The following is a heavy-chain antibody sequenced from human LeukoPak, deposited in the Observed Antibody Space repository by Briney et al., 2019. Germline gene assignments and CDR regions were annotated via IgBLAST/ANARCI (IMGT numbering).Heavy chain of an antibody. Sequence: HGESLKISCKGSGYSFTSYWIGWVRQMPGKGLEWMGIIYPGDSDTRYSPSFQGQVTMSADKSITTAYLQWSSLKASDTAMYYCASLARRVYVVHSFDYWGQETLVTASS. CDR2: IYPGDSDT. CDR3: ASLARRVYVVHSFDY. D-gene: IGHD2-8*01. CDR1: GYSFTSYW. J-gene: IGHJ4*02. V-gene: IGHV5-51*01.